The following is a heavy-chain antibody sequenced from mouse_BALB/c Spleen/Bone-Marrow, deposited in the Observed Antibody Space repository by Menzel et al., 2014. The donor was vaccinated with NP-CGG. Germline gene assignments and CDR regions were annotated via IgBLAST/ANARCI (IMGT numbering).Heavy chain of an antibody. J-gene: IGHJ4*01. V-gene: IGHV10-1*01. Sequence: VQLKESGGGLVQPKGSLKLSCAASGFTFNIYAMHWVRQAPRKGLEWVARISSKSTNYTTCYADSVKDRFTISSDDSQSMLYLQMNSLKTEDTAIYYCVRQDYDYPMDYWGQGTSVTVSS. CDR1: GFTFNIYA. CDR3: VRQDYDYPMDY. D-gene: IGHD2-4*01. CDR2: ISSKSTNYTT.